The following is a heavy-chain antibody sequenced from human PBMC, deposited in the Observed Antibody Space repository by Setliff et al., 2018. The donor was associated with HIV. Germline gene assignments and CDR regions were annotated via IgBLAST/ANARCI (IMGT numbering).Heavy chain of an antibody. D-gene: IGHD4-17*01. Sequence: LSLTCAVPGGSISSSNWWSWVRQPPGKGLEWIWEIYHNGNTNYSPSLKNRVTMSVDNSKNQFSLMVRSVTAADTAVYYCARDWRAYGVLGSWGQGMLVTVSS. CDR3: ARDWRAYGVLGS. CDR1: GGSISSSNW. CDR2: IYHNGNT. V-gene: IGHV4-4*02. J-gene: IGHJ4*02.